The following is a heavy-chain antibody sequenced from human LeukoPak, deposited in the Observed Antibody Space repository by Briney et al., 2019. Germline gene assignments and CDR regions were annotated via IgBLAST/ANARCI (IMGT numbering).Heavy chain of an antibody. V-gene: IGHV3-30*04. CDR3: AKDDSSSWYWGYFQH. Sequence: PGRSLRLSCAASGFTFSSYAMHWVRQAPGKGLEWVAVITYDGSNKYYADSVKGRFTISRDNSKNTLYLQMNSLRAEDTAVYYCAKDDSSSWYWGYFQHWGQGTLVTVSS. CDR2: ITYDGSNK. D-gene: IGHD6-13*01. CDR1: GFTFSSYA. J-gene: IGHJ1*01.